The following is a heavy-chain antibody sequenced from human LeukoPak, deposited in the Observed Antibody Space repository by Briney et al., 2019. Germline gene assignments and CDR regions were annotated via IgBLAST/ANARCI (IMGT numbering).Heavy chain of an antibody. CDR3: GRDLNWGAFDI. D-gene: IGHD7-27*01. J-gene: IGHJ3*02. V-gene: IGHV3-23*01. CDR1: GIPFSSYA. Sequence: PGGSLRLSCEASGIPFSSYAMSWVRQAPGKGLEWVSAISGSGGSTYYADSVKGRFTISRDNSRNTVLLQMNSLTAEDTAVYYCGRDLNWGAFDIRGLGAMVTVSS. CDR2: ISGSGGST.